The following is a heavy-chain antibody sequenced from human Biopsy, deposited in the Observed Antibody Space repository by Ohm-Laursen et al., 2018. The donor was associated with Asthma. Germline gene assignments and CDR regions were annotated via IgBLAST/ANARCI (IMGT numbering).Heavy chain of an antibody. J-gene: IGHJ6*01. CDR2: AHFSGST. Sequence: SETLSLTCSVSGGYIDSHDWSWCWIRQSPGKGLQWLGYAHFSGSTHYNPSLDRRIRMSVDTSKSQVSPSLTSVSAADTAVYFCARVRRYGDIFFGMDVWGQGTTVTVSS. D-gene: IGHD4-17*01. CDR3: ARVRRYGDIFFGMDV. V-gene: IGHV4-30-4*01. CDR1: GGYIDSHDWS.